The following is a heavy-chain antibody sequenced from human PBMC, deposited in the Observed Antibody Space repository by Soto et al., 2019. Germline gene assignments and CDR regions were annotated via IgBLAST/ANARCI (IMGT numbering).Heavy chain of an antibody. CDR2: IYYSGST. Sequence: QVQLQEAGPGLVKPLKTLFLPCTFSCGPISSGCFYLSWVRQHPGKGLEWIGYIYYSGSTYYNPSLKSRVTISVDTSKNQFSLKLSSVTAADTAVYYCARGHTLPWGQGTLVTVSS. CDR3: ARGHTLP. J-gene: IGHJ5*02. V-gene: IGHV4-31*03. CDR1: CGPISSGCFY.